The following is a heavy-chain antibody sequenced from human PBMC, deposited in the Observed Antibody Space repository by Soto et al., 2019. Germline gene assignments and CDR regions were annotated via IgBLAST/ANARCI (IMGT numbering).Heavy chain of an antibody. J-gene: IGHJ6*03. CDR1: GGSISSYY. D-gene: IGHD3-10*01. CDR2: IYYSGST. CDR3: ATSSRRVSAYYYMDV. V-gene: IGHV4-59*01. Sequence: SKTLSLTCTVSGGSISSYYWSWIRQPPGKGLEWIGYIYYSGSTNYNPSLKSRVTISVDTSKNQFSLKLSSVTAADTAVYYCATSSRRVSAYYYMDVWGKGTTVTVSS.